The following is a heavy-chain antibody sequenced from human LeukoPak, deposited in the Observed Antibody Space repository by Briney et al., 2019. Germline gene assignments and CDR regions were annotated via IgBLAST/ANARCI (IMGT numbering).Heavy chain of an antibody. Sequence: GRSLRLSCAASGFTFDDYAMHWVRQAPGKGLEWVSGISWNSGSIGYADSVKGRFTISRDNAKNSLYLQMNSLRAEDTALYYCAKSQAVAGGHYFDYWGQGTLVTVPS. J-gene: IGHJ4*02. CDR3: AKSQAVAGGHYFDY. CDR1: GFTFDDYA. D-gene: IGHD6-19*01. CDR2: ISWNSGSI. V-gene: IGHV3-9*01.